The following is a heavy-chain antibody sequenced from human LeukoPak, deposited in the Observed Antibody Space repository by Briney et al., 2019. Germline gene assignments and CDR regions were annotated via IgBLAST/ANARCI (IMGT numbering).Heavy chain of an antibody. Sequence: GASVKVFCKASGYTFTSYGISWVRQAPGQGLEWMGWISAYNGNTNYAQKLQGRVTMTTDTSTSTAYMELRSLRSDDTAVYYCARDPGDYYDSSGYYARWYFDYWGQGTLVTVSS. V-gene: IGHV1-18*01. CDR1: GYTFTSYG. CDR2: ISAYNGNT. J-gene: IGHJ4*02. CDR3: ARDPGDYYDSSGYYARWYFDY. D-gene: IGHD3-22*01.